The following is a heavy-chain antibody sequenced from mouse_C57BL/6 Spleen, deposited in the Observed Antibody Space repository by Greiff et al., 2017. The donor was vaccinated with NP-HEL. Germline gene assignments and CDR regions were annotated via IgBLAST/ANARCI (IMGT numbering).Heavy chain of an antibody. CDR3: ARQGYDYPFAY. CDR2: IDPSDSYT. Sequence: QVQLQQSGAELVMPGASVKLSCKASGYTFTSYWMHWVKQRPGQGLEWIGEIDPSDSYTNYNQKFKGKSTLTVDKSSSTAYMQLSSLTSEDSAVYYCARQGYDYPFAYWGQGTLVTVSA. D-gene: IGHD2-4*01. CDR1: GYTFTSYW. V-gene: IGHV1-69*01. J-gene: IGHJ3*01.